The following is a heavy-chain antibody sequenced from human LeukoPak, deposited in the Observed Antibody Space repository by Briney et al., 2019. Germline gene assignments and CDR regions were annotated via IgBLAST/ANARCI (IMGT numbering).Heavy chain of an antibody. J-gene: IGHJ5*02. CDR3: AKDMGSASTGGFDP. V-gene: IGHV3-9*01. CDR2: LSWNSGSI. Sequence: PGGSLRLSCAASGFTFSSYWMSWVRQAPGKGLEWVSGLSWNSGSIGYADSVKGRFTISRDNAKNSLYLQMNSLRPEDTALYYCAKDMGSASTGGFDPWGQGTLVTVSS. D-gene: IGHD2-15*01. CDR1: GFTFSSYW.